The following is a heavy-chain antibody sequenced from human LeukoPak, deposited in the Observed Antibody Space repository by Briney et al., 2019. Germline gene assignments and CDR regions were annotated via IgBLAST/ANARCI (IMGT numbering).Heavy chain of an antibody. J-gene: IGHJ4*02. CDR3: ARGSTYYESSGQVPFDY. CDR1: GGSISGSSYY. V-gene: IGHV3-48*01. D-gene: IGHD3-22*01. CDR2: ISGSSGII. Sequence: ETLSLTCTVSGGSISGSSYYWGWIRQPPGKGLEWVSYISGSSGIIDYADSVRGRFTISRDNAKNSLYLQMNSLRAEDTAVYYCARGSTYYESSGQVPFDYWGQGTLVTVSS.